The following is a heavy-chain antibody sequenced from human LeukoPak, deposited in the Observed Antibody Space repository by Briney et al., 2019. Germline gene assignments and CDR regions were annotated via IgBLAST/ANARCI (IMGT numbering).Heavy chain of an antibody. J-gene: IGHJ4*02. CDR3: ARGGTGSGWYGVPFDY. CDR1: GYTCTSYG. Sequence: ASVKVSCKASGYTCTSYGISWVRQAPGQGLEWMGWISAYNGNTNYAQKLQGRVTMTTDTSTSTAYMELRSLRSDDTAVYYCARGGTGSGWYGVPFDYWGQGTLVTVSS. D-gene: IGHD6-19*01. V-gene: IGHV1-18*01. CDR2: ISAYNGNT.